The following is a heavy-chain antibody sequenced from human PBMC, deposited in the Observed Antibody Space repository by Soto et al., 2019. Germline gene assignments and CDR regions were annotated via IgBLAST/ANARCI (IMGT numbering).Heavy chain of an antibody. J-gene: IGHJ6*02. CDR2: INHSGST. CDR1: GGSFSGYY. V-gene: IGHV4-34*01. D-gene: IGHD3-10*01. CDR3: ARGTYYYGSGSYSHPFRYYYYGMDV. Sequence: TSETLSLTCAVYGGSFSGYYWSWIRQPPGEGLEWIGEINHSGSTNYNPSLKSRVTISVDTSKNQFSLKLSSVTAADTAVYYCARGTYYYGSGSYSHPFRYYYYGMDVWGQGTTVTVSS.